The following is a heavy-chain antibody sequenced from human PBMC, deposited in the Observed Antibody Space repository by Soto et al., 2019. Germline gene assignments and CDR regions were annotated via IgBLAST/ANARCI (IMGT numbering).Heavy chain of an antibody. J-gene: IGHJ6*02. V-gene: IGHV3-23*01. Sequence: GGSLRLSCAASGFTFSSYAMSWVRQAPGKGLEWVSAISGSGGSTYYADSVKGRFTISRDNSKNTLYLQMNSLRAEDTAVYYCAKAGYSSSWYVSYYYYYGMDVWGQGTTVTVSS. D-gene: IGHD6-13*01. CDR3: AKAGYSSSWYVSYYYYYGMDV. CDR1: GFTFSSYA. CDR2: ISGSGGST.